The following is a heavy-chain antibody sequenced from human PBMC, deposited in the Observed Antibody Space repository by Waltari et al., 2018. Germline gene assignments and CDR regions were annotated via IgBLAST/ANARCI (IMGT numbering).Heavy chain of an antibody. CDR3: ARLFDVDV. J-gene: IGHJ6*02. Sequence: QVQLQESGPGLVKPSETLSLTCTVSGGSISSYFWNWIRQPAGKGLEWIGRIHTSGSTNYNPTLKGRVTMSVDTSKNQFSLNLISVTAADTAVYYCARLFDVDVWGQGTAVTVSS. V-gene: IGHV4-4*07. CDR1: GGSISSYF. CDR2: IHTSGST. D-gene: IGHD3-9*01.